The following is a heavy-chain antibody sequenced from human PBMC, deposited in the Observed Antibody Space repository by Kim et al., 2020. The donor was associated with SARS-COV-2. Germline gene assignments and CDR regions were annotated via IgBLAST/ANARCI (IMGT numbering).Heavy chain of an antibody. V-gene: IGHV1-46*01. J-gene: IGHJ6*02. D-gene: IGHD6-13*01. Sequence: ASVKVSCTASGYTFTSYYIHWVRQAPGQGLEWMGIINPSAGSTSYAQKFKGRLTMSRDTSTNTVYMELNNLEYGDTALYFCAREVWSIGAEGFNRNYCGMDVWGQGTTVTVSS. CDR3: AREVWSIGAEGFNRNYCGMDV. CDR1: GYTFTSYY. CDR2: INPSAGST.